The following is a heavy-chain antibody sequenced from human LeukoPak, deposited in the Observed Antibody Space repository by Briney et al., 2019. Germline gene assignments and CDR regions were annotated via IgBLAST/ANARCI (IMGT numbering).Heavy chain of an antibody. CDR3: AKRSGDSYYLDS. D-gene: IGHD2-15*01. CDR2: IWYDGSNK. Sequence: GGSLRLSCAASGFTFSSYGMHWVRQAPGKGLEWVAVIWYDGSNKYYADSVKGRFTISRDTSKSTLYLQMNSLRAEDTAVYYCAKRSGDSYYLDSWGQGTLVTVSS. CDR1: GFTFSSYG. V-gene: IGHV3-33*06. J-gene: IGHJ4*02.